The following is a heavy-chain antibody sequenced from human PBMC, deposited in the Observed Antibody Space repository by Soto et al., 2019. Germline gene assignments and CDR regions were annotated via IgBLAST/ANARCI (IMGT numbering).Heavy chain of an antibody. V-gene: IGHV3-30*18. D-gene: IGHD3-3*01. CDR2: ISYDGSNK. CDR3: AKDPSYYDFWSGQPIHCYYGMDV. Sequence: GGSLRLSCAASGFTFSSYGMHWVRQAPGKGLEWVAVISYDGSNKYYADSVKGRFTISRDNSKNTLYLQMNSLRAEDTAVYYCAKDPSYYDFWSGQPIHCYYGMDVWGQGTTVTVSS. CDR1: GFTFSSYG. J-gene: IGHJ6*02.